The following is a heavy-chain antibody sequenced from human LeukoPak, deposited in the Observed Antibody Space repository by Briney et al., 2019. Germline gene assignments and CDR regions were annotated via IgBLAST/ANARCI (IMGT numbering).Heavy chain of an antibody. Sequence: SETLSLTCTVSGGSISSYYWSWIRQPPGKGLEWIGYIYYSGSTNYNPSLKSRVTISVDTSKNQFSLELSSVTAADTAVYYCARGLEQVSNDYWGQGTLVTVSS. V-gene: IGHV4-59*01. D-gene: IGHD5-12*01. CDR2: IYYSGST. CDR1: GGSISSYY. CDR3: ARGLEQVSNDY. J-gene: IGHJ4*02.